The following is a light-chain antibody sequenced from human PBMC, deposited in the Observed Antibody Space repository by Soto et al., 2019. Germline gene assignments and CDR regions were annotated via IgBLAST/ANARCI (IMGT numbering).Light chain of an antibody. J-gene: IGKJ4*01. V-gene: IGKV1-39*01. CDR3: QQSYNTPLT. CDR1: QSISTY. Sequence: DIQMTQSPSSLAASVGDRVTITCRASQSISTYLNWYQQKPGKAPKLLIYAASTLQGVVPSRFSGSGSGTDFTLTISSLHPEDFATYYCQQSYNTPLTFGGGTKVVIQ. CDR2: AAS.